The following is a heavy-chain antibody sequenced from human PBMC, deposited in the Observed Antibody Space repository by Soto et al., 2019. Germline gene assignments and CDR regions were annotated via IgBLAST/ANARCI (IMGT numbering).Heavy chain of an antibody. J-gene: IGHJ5*02. Sequence: PSETLSLTSTVSVGSIRSYYWRWIRQPPGKGLEWIGYIYYSGSTNYNPSLKSRVTISVDTSKNQLSLKLSSVTAGDTAVYYCARWRLPSWFYPWGQGTLVTVSS. V-gene: IGHV4-59*01. CDR2: IYYSGST. CDR3: ARWRLPSWFYP. CDR1: VGSIRSYY. D-gene: IGHD4-17*01.